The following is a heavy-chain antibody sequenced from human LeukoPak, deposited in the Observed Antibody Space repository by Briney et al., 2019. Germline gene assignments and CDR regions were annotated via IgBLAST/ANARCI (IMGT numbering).Heavy chain of an antibody. Sequence: WASVKVSCKVSGYTITAFGMSWVRQAPGKGLEWMGWISAYNGNTNYAQKLQGRVTITTDTSTSTAYMELRSLRADDTGVYYCARARLNFDSSGYYPDAFDIWGQGTMVTVSS. V-gene: IGHV1-18*01. CDR2: ISAYNGNT. D-gene: IGHD3-22*01. CDR3: ARARLNFDSSGYYPDAFDI. J-gene: IGHJ3*02. CDR1: GYTITAFG.